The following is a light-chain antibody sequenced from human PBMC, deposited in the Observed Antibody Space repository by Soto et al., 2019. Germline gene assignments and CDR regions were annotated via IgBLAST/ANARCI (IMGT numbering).Light chain of an antibody. CDR1: QAVNPW. Sequence: DIQMTQSPSIVSASVGDTVTITCRASQAVNPWLAWHQQKAGKVPRVLIYKTSDLENGVPSRFSGSGSGTEFTLTISNLQPADVATYDCQQYYSRESFGQGTKV. V-gene: IGKV1-5*03. CDR3: QQYYSRES. J-gene: IGKJ1*01. CDR2: KTS.